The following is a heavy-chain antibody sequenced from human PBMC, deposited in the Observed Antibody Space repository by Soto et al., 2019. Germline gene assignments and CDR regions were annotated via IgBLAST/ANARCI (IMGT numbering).Heavy chain of an antibody. J-gene: IGHJ4*02. CDR1: GGSISSGGYY. CDR2: IYYSGST. Sequence: TLSLTCTVSGGSISSGGYYWSWIRQHPGKGLEWIGYIYYSGSTYYNPSLKSRVTISVDTSKNQFSLKLSSVTAADTAVYYCARAPEGSSAYFDYWGQGTLVTVAS. CDR3: ARAPEGSSAYFDY. V-gene: IGHV4-31*03. D-gene: IGHD6-6*01.